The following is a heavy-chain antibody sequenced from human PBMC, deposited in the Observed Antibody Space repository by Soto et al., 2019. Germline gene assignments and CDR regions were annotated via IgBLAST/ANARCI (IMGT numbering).Heavy chain of an antibody. V-gene: IGHV1-46*04. CDR1: GYSFTSYY. J-gene: IGHJ4*02. CDR3: ARNDKSGLDY. CDR2: INPSGGST. D-gene: IGHD1-1*01. Sequence: QVQLVQSGAEVKKPGASVKVSCKASGYSFTSYYMHWVRQAPGLGLEWMGMINPSGGSTSYAQKLQGRVAMTGDTSTSTVYMELSSLRSEDTAVYYCARNDKSGLDYWGQGTLVTVSS.